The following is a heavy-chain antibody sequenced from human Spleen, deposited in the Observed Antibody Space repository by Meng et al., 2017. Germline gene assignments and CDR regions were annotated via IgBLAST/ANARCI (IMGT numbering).Heavy chain of an antibody. J-gene: IGHJ4*02. CDR2: MSTTGST. D-gene: IGHD6-19*01. CDR1: GGSISSDY. Sequence: GSLRLSCTVSGGSISSDYWSWIRQPAGKGLEWLGRMSTTGSTNYNPSLKSRVTMSADTSKNQFSLKLRSVTAADTAVYYCVREGSGWYSDHWGQGTVVTVSS. CDR3: VREGSGWYSDH. V-gene: IGHV4-4*07.